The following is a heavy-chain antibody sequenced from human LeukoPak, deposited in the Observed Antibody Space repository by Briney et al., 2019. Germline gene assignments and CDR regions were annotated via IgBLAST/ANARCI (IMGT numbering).Heavy chain of an antibody. J-gene: IGHJ3*02. V-gene: IGHV3-30*02. D-gene: IGHD2-8*01. Sequence: GGSLRLSCAASGFTFSYYGMHWVRQAPGKGLEWVAFIRYDGNDKYYAESVKGRFTISRDTSRNTVYLQMNRLRREDTAVYYCAKDRSAPHMLWNAFDIWGQGTMVTVSS. CDR3: AKDRSAPHMLWNAFDI. CDR1: GFTFSYYG. CDR2: IRYDGNDK.